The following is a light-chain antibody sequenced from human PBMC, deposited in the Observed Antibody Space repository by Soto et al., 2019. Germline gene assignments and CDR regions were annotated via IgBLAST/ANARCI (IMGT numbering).Light chain of an antibody. Sequence: EIVLTQSPGTLSLSPGERATFSCRASQTVSQDYLAWFQHKPGQAPRLLMFSATSRAAGIPDRFSGSGSGTDFTLTISRLDPEDVAVYFCQQYGSSPQTFGQGTRVEIK. CDR3: QQYGSSPQT. V-gene: IGKV3-20*01. J-gene: IGKJ1*01. CDR1: QTVSQDY. CDR2: SAT.